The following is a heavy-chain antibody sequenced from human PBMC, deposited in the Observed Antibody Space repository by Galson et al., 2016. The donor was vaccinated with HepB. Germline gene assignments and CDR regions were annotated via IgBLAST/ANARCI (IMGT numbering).Heavy chain of an antibody. CDR1: GGSINRSIYY. CDR2: VHYSGSA. V-gene: IGHV4-39*07. D-gene: IGHD2/OR15-2a*01. Sequence: SETLSLTCTVSGGSINRSIYYWGWIRQSPGRGLEWIGSVHYSGSAYYNPSLKSRVTLSLDTSKNQFSLKLTSVTAADTAVYFCARDFSLWGQGTLVTVSS. CDR3: ARDFSL. J-gene: IGHJ4*02.